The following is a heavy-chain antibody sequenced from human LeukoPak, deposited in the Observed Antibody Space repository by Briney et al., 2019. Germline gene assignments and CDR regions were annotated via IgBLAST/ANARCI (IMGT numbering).Heavy chain of an antibody. D-gene: IGHD4-23*01. CDR3: ARGGKATVVTM. V-gene: IGHV4-4*07. Sequence: ASETLSLTCTVSGGSINSYYWSWIPQPAGKGLEWIGRIYSSGSTNYNPSLKSRVSMSVDTSKNQFSLKLTSVTAADTAVYYCARGGKATVVTMWGQGILVTVSS. CDR1: GGSINSYY. CDR2: IYSSGST. J-gene: IGHJ4*02.